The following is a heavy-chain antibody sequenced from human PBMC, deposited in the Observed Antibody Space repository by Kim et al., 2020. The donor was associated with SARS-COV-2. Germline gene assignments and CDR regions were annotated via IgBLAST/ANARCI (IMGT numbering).Heavy chain of an antibody. J-gene: IGHJ4*02. D-gene: IGHD6-13*01. V-gene: IGHV4-59*01. CDR3: ARSEGRSSWHQFDH. CDR1: GDSISYYY. Sequence: SETLSLTCTVSGDSISYYYCSWIRQPPGKGLEWIGYIYYSGSTNYNPSLKSRVTISVDTSKNQFSLELTSVTAADTAVYYCARSEGRSSWHQFDHRGQGT. CDR2: IYYSGST.